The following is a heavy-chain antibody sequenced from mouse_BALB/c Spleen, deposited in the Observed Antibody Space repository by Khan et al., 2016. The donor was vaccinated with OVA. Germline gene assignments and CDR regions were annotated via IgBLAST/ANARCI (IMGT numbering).Heavy chain of an antibody. CDR1: GYTFTNYW. Sequence: VELVESGAELAKPGASVKMSCKASGYTFTNYWMHWVKQRPGQGLEWIGYIDPTTGYTEYNQKFKDKATLTADKSSSTAYMQLSSLTSEDSAVFYGTSHVSTYPWFGYWGQGTLVTVSA. CDR3: TSHVSTYPWFGY. V-gene: IGHV1-7*01. D-gene: IGHD1-1*01. J-gene: IGHJ3*01. CDR2: IDPTTGYT.